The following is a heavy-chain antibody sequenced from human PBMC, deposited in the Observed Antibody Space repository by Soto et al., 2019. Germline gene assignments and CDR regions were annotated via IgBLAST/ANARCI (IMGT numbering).Heavy chain of an antibody. Sequence: SETLSLTCTVSGGSISSDASFWSWIRQLPGKGPEWIAFISYSGTTSYNPSLRSRVTISADTSKSQFSLNLSSVTAADTAVYYCAKAVTYYYDSSGYPDAFDIWGQGTMVTVSS. J-gene: IGHJ3*02. CDR1: GGSISSDASF. V-gene: IGHV4-31*03. CDR3: AKAVTYYYDSSGYPDAFDI. D-gene: IGHD3-22*01. CDR2: ISYSGTT.